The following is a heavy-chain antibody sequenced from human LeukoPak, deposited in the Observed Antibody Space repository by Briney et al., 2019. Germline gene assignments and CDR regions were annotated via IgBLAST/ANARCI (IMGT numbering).Heavy chain of an antibody. CDR1: GFTFSSYE. V-gene: IGHV3-48*03. CDR3: SRSLDY. Sequence: PGGSLRLSCAASGFTFSSYEMNWVRQAPGKGLEWISYISTTGSTIYNTDIVQGRFTISRDNAKNSLYLEMSSLRAEDTAVYYCSRSLDYWGQGVLVTASS. J-gene: IGHJ4*02. CDR2: ISTTGSTI.